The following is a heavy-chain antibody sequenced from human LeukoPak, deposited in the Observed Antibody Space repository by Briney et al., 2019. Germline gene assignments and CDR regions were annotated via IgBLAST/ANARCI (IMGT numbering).Heavy chain of an antibody. V-gene: IGHV3-7*03. CDR3: AKIMALYCSGGTCNEIDY. CDR1: EFPFNGYW. CDR2: INQDGTEK. J-gene: IGHJ4*02. Sequence: GSLRLSCAASEFPFNGYWMSWVRQAPGKGLECVANINQDGTEKYYVDSVKGRFTISRDNSKNTLYLQMNSLRAEDTAVYYCAKIMALYCSGGTCNEIDYWGQGTLVTVSS. D-gene: IGHD2-15*01.